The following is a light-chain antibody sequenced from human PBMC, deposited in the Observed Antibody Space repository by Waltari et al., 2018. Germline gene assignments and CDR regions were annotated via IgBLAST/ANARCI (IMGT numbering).Light chain of an antibody. Sequence: QSALTQPASVSGSPGQSITISCPGTSSDVGAYNYVSWYQQHPGKAPKLMIYEVSNRPSGVSNRFSGSKSGNTASLTISGLQAEDEADYYCSSYTTSSTYVFGTETKVTVL. J-gene: IGLJ1*01. CDR3: SSYTTSSTYV. V-gene: IGLV2-14*01. CDR2: EVS. CDR1: SSDVGAYNY.